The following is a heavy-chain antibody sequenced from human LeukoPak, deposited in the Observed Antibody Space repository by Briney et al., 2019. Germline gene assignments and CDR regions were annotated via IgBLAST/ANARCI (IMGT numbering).Heavy chain of an antibody. CDR2: VNPNSGGT. CDR3: ARVVTAAAGTYYFDY. J-gene: IGHJ4*02. Sequence: ASVKVSCKASGYTFTRYYMHWVGQAPGQRLEWVGWVNPNSGGTNYAQKFRGWVTMTRDTSISTAYMELSRLRSDDTAVYYCARVVTAAAGTYYFDYWGQGTLVTVSS. D-gene: IGHD6-13*01. V-gene: IGHV1-2*04. CDR1: GYTFTRYY.